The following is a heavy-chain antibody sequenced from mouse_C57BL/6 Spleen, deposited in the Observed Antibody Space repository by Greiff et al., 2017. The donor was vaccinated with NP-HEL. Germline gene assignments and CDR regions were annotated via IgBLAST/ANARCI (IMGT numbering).Heavy chain of an antibody. CDR3: TREGVSTVVENYAMDY. CDR1: GFTFSSYA. Sequence: DVMLVESGEGLVKPGGSLKLSCAASGFTFSSYAMSWVRQTPEKRLEWVAYISSGGDYIYYADTVKGRFTISRDNARNTLYLQMSSLKSEDTAMYYCTREGVSTVVENYAMDYWGQGTSVTVSS. D-gene: IGHD1-1*01. J-gene: IGHJ4*01. CDR2: ISSGGDYI. V-gene: IGHV5-9-1*02.